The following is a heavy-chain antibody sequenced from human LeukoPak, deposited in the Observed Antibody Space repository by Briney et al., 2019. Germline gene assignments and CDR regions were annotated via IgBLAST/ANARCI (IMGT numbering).Heavy chain of an antibody. CDR3: ARLHQQLALYAFDI. CDR2: VNHSGGA. V-gene: IGHV4-34*01. J-gene: IGHJ3*02. Sequence: SETLSLTCAVYGGSFNDYYWTWIRQPPGKGLEWIGEVNHSGGANYSPSLKSRVTMGVDTSKKQFSLKVTSVTAADTAVYYCARLHQQLALYAFDIWGHGTLVTVSS. CDR1: GGSFNDYY. D-gene: IGHD6-13*01.